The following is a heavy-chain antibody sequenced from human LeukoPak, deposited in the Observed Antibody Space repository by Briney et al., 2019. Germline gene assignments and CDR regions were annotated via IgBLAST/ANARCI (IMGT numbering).Heavy chain of an antibody. J-gene: IGHJ3*02. CDR1: GYMFTTYY. Sequence: ASVKVSCKTSGYMFTTYYPHWVRQAPGQGLEWMGWINPHSGGTNYAQKFQGRVTMTRDTSISTVYMELSSLRSDDTAVYYCARRGTGYSSGWLRAFDIWGQGTMVTVSS. V-gene: IGHV1-2*02. CDR3: ARRGTGYSSGWLRAFDI. D-gene: IGHD6-19*01. CDR2: INPHSGGT.